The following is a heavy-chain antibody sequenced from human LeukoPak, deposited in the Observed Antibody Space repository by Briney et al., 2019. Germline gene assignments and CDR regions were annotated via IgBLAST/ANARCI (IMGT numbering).Heavy chain of an antibody. V-gene: IGHV3-23*01. CDR2: ISGSGGST. CDR1: RFTFRSYA. D-gene: IGHD2-15*01. Sequence: GGSLRLSCAASRFTFRSYAMSWVRQAPGKGLEWVSGISGSGGSTYYADSVKGRFTISRDNSKNTLCLQMNSLRAEDTAVYYCAKDLSGGSCYWGQGTLVTVSS. J-gene: IGHJ4*02. CDR3: AKDLSGGSCY.